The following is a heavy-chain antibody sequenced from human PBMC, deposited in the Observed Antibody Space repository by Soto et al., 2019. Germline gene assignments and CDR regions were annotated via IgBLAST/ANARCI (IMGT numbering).Heavy chain of an antibody. V-gene: IGHV1-24*01. J-gene: IGHJ3*02. D-gene: IGHD1-26*01. CDR1: GYTLTELS. CDR3: ATAKRTTDCNGSGAFDI. Sequence: QVQLVQSGAEVKKPGASVKVSGKVSGYTLTELSMHWVRQAPGKGLEWMGGFDPEDGETIYAQKVQGRVTMTEDTATDTAYMDRSSLRSEDTAVYYCATAKRTTDCNGSGAFDIWGQGTMVTVSS. CDR2: FDPEDGET.